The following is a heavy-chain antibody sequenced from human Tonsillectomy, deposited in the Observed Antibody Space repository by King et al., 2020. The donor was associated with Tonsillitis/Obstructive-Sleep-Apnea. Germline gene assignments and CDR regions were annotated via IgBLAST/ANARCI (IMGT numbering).Heavy chain of an antibody. D-gene: IGHD3-16*01. J-gene: IGHJ5*02. CDR1: GGSYSGYY. CDR2: INHSGST. Sequence: VQLQQWGAGLLKPSETLSLTCGVYGGSYSGYYWSWIRQPPGKGLEWIGEINHSGSTNYNPSLKSRVTISVDTSKNQFSLKLSSVTAADTAVYYCGRGQGVPPGPSLRWFDPWGQGTLVTVSS. V-gene: IGHV4-34*01. CDR3: GRGQGVPPGPSLRWFDP.